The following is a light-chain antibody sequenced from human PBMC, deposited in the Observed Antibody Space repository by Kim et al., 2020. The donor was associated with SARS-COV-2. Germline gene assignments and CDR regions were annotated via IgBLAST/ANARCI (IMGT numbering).Light chain of an antibody. Sequence: SSELTQDPAVSVALGQTVRITCQGDSHRKYYGSWYQQKPGQAPILGISGKNNRPSGIPDRFSGSSSGNTASLTIAGAQAEDEADYYCNSRDSSNYVIFGGGTKLTVL. CDR1: SHRKYY. CDR2: GKN. CDR3: NSRDSSNYVI. V-gene: IGLV3-19*01. J-gene: IGLJ2*01.